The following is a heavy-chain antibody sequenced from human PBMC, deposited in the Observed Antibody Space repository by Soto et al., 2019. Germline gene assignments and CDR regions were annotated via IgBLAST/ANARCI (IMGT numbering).Heavy chain of an antibody. CDR2: IYYSGST. Sequence: PSETLSLTCTVSGGSISSYYWSWIRQPPGKGQEWIGYIYYSGSTNYNPSLKSRVTISVDTSKNQFSLKLSSVTAADTAVYYCAGGGDLYCSSTSCLGFDPWGQVTLVTVSS. J-gene: IGHJ5*02. D-gene: IGHD2-2*01. CDR3: AGGGDLYCSSTSCLGFDP. V-gene: IGHV4-59*08. CDR1: GGSISSYY.